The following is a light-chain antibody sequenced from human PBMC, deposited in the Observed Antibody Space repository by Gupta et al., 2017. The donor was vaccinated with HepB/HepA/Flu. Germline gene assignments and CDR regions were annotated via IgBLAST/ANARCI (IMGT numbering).Light chain of an antibody. Sequence: QSVLTQPPSASGTPGQRVTISCSGSSSNIGSDNVYWYQKLQGTAPQLLIYKKSQRPSGVPDRFACSKSGKSASLDISGLRSEDEGDYYWAAWAASLSVGVFGTGTKLTVL. CDR1: SSNIGSDN. V-gene: IGLV1-47*01. CDR2: KKS. J-gene: IGLJ1*01. CDR3: AAWAASLSVGV.